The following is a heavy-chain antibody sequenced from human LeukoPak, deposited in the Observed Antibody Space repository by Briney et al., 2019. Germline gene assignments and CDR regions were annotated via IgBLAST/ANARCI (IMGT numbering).Heavy chain of an antibody. J-gene: IGHJ4*02. CDR3: TNDEWVRSQ. Sequence: LSLTCTVSGYSISSGYYWGWIRQPPGKGPEWVGFIRSKAYGETTEYAASVKGRFTISRDDSKSIAYLQTKSLKTEDTGVYYCTNDEWVRSQWGQGTLVIVSS. D-gene: IGHD5-12*01. V-gene: IGHV3-49*03. CDR2: IRSKAYGETT. CDR1: GYSISSGYY.